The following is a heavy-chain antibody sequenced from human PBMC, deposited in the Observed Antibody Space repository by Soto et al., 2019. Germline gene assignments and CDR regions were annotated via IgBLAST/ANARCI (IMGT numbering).Heavy chain of an antibody. CDR2: IWYDGSNK. CDR3: ARLSDGDYYYYYMDV. J-gene: IGHJ6*03. CDR1: GFTFSSYG. V-gene: IGHV3-33*01. Sequence: ESGGGVVQPGRSLRLSCAASGFTFSSYGMHWVRQAPGKGLEWVAVIWYDGSNKYYADSVKGRFTISRDNSKNTLYLQMNSLRAEDTAVYYCARLSDGDYYYYYMDVWGKGTTVTVSS. D-gene: IGHD4-17*01.